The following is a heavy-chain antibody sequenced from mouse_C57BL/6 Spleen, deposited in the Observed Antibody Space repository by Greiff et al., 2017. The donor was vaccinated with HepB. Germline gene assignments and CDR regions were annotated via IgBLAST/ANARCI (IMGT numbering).Heavy chain of an antibody. J-gene: IGHJ4*01. CDR1: GYTFTSYW. D-gene: IGHD2-3*01. V-gene: IGHV1-69*01. CDR2: IDPSDSYT. CDR3: ERGRGYSSMDY. Sequence: QVQLQQSGAELVMPGASVKLSCKASGYTFTSYWMHWVKQRPGQGLEWIGEIDPSDSYTNYNQKFKGKSTLTVDKSSSTAYMQLSSLTSEDSAVDYCERGRGYSSMDYWGQGTSVTVSS.